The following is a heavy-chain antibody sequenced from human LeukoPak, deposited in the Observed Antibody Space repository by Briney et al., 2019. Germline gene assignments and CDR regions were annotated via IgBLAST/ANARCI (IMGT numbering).Heavy chain of an antibody. CDR1: GGSISSSSYY. CDR3: ARVKYYDSSGYFDY. J-gene: IGHJ4*02. V-gene: IGHV4-39*07. D-gene: IGHD3-22*01. CDR2: IYYSGST. Sequence: TSETLSLTCTVSGGSISSSSYYWGWIRQPPGKGLEWIGSIYYSGSTYYNPSLKSRVTISVDTSKNQFSLKLSSVTAADTAVYYCARVKYYDSSGYFDYWGQGTLVTVSS.